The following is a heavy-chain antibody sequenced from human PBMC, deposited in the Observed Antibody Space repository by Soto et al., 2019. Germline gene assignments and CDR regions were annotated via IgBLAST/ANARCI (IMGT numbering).Heavy chain of an antibody. V-gene: IGHV4-59*01. D-gene: IGHD2-15*01. CDR1: GESISSYY. CDR2: IYYSGST. Sequence: SETLTLTCAVHGESISSYYWSWIRQPPGKGLEWIGYIYYSGSTNYNPSLKSRVTISVDTSRNQFSLKLSSVTAADTAVYYCARDWVDLYGMDVWGQGTTVTVSS. CDR3: ARDWVDLYGMDV. J-gene: IGHJ6*02.